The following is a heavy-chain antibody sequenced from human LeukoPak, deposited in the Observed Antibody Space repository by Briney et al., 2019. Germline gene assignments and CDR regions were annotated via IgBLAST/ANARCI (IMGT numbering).Heavy chain of an antibody. CDR2: IIPILGTT. D-gene: IGHD4-17*01. CDR1: GGTFNSYA. V-gene: IGHV1-69*10. J-gene: IGHJ4*02. CDR3: ARAHGFTVPNLDY. Sequence: ASVKVSCKASGGTFNSYAISWVRQAPGQGLEWMGGIIPILGTTNYARKFRGRVTLTADKSTRTAYMELSSLRSEDTAVYYCARAHGFTVPNLDYWGQGTLVTVSS.